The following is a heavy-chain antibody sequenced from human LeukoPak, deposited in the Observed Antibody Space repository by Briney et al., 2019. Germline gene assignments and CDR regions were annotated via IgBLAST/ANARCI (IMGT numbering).Heavy chain of an antibody. D-gene: IGHD1-26*01. CDR3: AREEVSVAAQRPAFDI. CDR1: GGSISSYY. J-gene: IGHJ3*02. CDR2: IYYSGST. V-gene: IGHV4-59*01. Sequence: SETLSLTCTVSGGSISSYYWSWIRQPPGKGLEWIGYIYYSGSTNYNPSLKSRVTISVDTSKNQFSLKLSSVTAADTAVYYCAREEVSVAAQRPAFDIWGQGTIVTASS.